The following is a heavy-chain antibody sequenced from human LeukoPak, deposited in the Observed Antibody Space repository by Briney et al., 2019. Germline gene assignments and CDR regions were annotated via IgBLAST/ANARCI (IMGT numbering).Heavy chain of an antibody. Sequence: SETLSLTCAVSGSSISSGYFWGWIRQPPGKGLEWIGNIYHNGITYYNPSLARRVTISVDTSKNQFSLKVRSVTAADTAVYYCARDEWATVTSLDDYWGQGTLVTVSS. J-gene: IGHJ4*02. CDR3: ARDEWATVTSLDDY. V-gene: IGHV4-38-2*02. CDR1: GSSISSGYF. D-gene: IGHD4-17*01. CDR2: IYHNGIT.